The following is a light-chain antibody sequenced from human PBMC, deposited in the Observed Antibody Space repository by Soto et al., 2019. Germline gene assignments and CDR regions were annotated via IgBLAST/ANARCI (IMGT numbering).Light chain of an antibody. Sequence: DIQMTQSPSSVSASVGDTVTITCRATQGISSWLAWHQQKPGKAPNLLIYGASTLQRGVPSRFSGSGSGTDFTLTISSLQPEDSATYYCQQTNRFPLTSVGRTKVDSK. V-gene: IGKV1-12*01. CDR1: QGISSW. CDR3: QQTNRFPLT. J-gene: IGKJ4*01. CDR2: GAS.